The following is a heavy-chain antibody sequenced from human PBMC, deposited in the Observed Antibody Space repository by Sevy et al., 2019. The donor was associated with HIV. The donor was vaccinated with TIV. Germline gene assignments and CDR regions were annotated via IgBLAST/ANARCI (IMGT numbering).Heavy chain of an antibody. V-gene: IGHV3-21*01. J-gene: IGHJ3*02. CDR3: ARPYGSGSWEAFDI. CDR1: GFTFSTYT. D-gene: IGHD3-10*01. CDR2: ISSSSNYI. Sequence: GGSLRLSCAASGFTFSTYTMNWVRQAPGKGLEWVASISSSSNYIYYADSVKGRFTISRDNAKNSLYRQINSLRAEDTAVYYCARPYGSGSWEAFDIWGQGTMVTVSS.